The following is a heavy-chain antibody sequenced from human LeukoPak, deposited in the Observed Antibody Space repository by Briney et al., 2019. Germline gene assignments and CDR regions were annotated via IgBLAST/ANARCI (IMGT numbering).Heavy chain of an antibody. D-gene: IGHD6-13*01. CDR2: LSVYNGHT. Sequence: ASVKVSCKASGYSFNSYGIGWVRQAPGQGLEWMGWLSVYNGHTSYAQKFQGVFTMTTDTSTDTAYMELRSLRSDDTAVYYCARLLVTEYKSGWYGHNFDHWGQETQVTVSS. CDR1: GYSFNSYG. CDR3: ARLLVTEYKSGWYGHNFDH. J-gene: IGHJ4*02. V-gene: IGHV1-18*01.